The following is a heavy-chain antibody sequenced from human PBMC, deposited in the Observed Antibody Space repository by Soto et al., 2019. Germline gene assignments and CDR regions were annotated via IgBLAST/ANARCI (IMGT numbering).Heavy chain of an antibody. D-gene: IGHD4-17*01. J-gene: IGHJ5*02. Sequence: GESLKISCKGSGYSFTSYWISWVRQMPGKGLEWMGRIDPSDSYTNYSPSFQGHVTISADKSISTAYLQWSSLKASDTAMYYCARHSYSLGLDYGDYSRPGWFDPWGQGTLVTVSS. CDR2: IDPSDSYT. CDR1: GYSFTSYW. CDR3: ARHSYSLGLDYGDYSRPGWFDP. V-gene: IGHV5-10-1*01.